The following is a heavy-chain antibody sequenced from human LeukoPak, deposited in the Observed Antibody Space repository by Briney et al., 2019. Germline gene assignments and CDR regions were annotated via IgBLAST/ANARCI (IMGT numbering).Heavy chain of an antibody. D-gene: IGHD2-15*01. CDR1: GFTLSTYA. J-gene: IGHJ6*02. V-gene: IGHV3-23*01. Sequence: GGSLRLSCAASGFTLSTYAMCCAPQAPGKGLEWVSALSGRGGGTYYADAVKGRFTISRENSKNTLYLKMKTARGANTALYFTAKRVRYCSGGSCYYYYYGMDVWGQRTTVTVSS. CDR3: AKRVRYCSGGSCYYYYYGMDV. CDR2: LSGRGGGT.